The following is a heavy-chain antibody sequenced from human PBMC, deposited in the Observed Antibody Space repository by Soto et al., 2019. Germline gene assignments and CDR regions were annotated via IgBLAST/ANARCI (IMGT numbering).Heavy chain of an antibody. D-gene: IGHD2-21*02. CDR2: VNPSGGHT. CDR1: GDTFTDYY. V-gene: IGHV1-46*01. Sequence: QVQLVQSGAEVKKPGASVKVSCKASGDTFTDYYIHWVRQAPGQGLEWMGTVNPSGGHTTYAQHFLGRTTMTRDTSTSTPYMELTSLTSEDTAVYYCARGGHVVVVTAALDYWGQGTLVTVSS. CDR3: ARGGHVVVVTAALDY. J-gene: IGHJ4*02.